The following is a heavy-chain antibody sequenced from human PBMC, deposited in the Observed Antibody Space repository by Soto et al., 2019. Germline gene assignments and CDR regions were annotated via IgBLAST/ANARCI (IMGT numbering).Heavy chain of an antibody. D-gene: IGHD2-15*01. CDR3: ATDPGAYCSGGSCYPGY. J-gene: IGHJ4*02. CDR1: GFTFSGYA. Sequence: GGSLRLSCAASGFTFSGYAMTWVRQAPGKGLEWVSAISGSGGSAYYADSVKGRFTISRDNSKNTLYLQMNSLRAEDTAVYYCATDPGAYCSGGSCYPGYLGPGTLDTVSS. CDR2: ISGSGGSA. V-gene: IGHV3-23*01.